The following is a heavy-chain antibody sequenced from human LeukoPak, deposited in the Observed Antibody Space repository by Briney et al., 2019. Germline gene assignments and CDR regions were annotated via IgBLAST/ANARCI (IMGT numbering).Heavy chain of an antibody. V-gene: IGHV4-34*01. Sequence: PSETLSLTCAVSGGSFSVYYWSCIRQPPGKGLEWIGEINHSGSTNYNPSLKSRVTISVDTSKNQFSLKLSSVTAADTAVYYCARGSQSLGYCSGGSCRAKIFDYWGQGTLVTVSS. D-gene: IGHD2-15*01. J-gene: IGHJ4*02. CDR1: GGSFSVYY. CDR3: ARGSQSLGYCSGGSCRAKIFDY. CDR2: INHSGST.